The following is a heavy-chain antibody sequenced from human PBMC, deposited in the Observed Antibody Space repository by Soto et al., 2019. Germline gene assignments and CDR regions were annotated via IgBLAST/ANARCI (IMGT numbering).Heavy chain of an antibody. J-gene: IGHJ6*02. D-gene: IGHD3-10*01. Sequence: EPICLTCAVSGGSFLGYYWRGIRQPPRQGLEWIGEINHSGSTNYNPSLKSRVTISVDTSKNQFSLKLSSVTAADTAVYYGVGSGSYYGYYYYGMDGWGQGTTVT. V-gene: IGHV4-34*01. CDR3: VGSGSYYGYYYYGMDG. CDR1: GGSFLGYY. CDR2: INHSGST.